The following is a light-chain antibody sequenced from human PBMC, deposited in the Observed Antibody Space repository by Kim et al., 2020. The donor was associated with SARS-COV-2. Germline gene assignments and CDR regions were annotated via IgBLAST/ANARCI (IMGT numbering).Light chain of an antibody. CDR1: SSSIGDNP. CDR2: GDD. CDR3: ATWDDSLYGRV. J-gene: IGLJ3*02. V-gene: IGLV1-44*01. Sequence: QKVTISCYGSSSSIGDNPVSWYQQLPGMAPKRIIYGDDQRPSGVPDRFSGSKAGTSASLAISGLQSGDDGDYFCATWDDSLYGRVFGGGTQLTVL.